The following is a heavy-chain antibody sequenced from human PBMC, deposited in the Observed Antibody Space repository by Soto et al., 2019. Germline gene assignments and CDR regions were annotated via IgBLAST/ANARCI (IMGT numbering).Heavy chain of an antibody. J-gene: IGHJ4*02. CDR3: ARIHSDRPWWRPYYFAY. CDR1: GGSISSGGYY. V-gene: IGHV4-31*03. CDR2: IYYSGST. D-gene: IGHD2-21*02. Sequence: TLSLTCTVSGGSISSGGYYWSWIRQHPGKGLEWIGYIYYSGSTYYNPSLKSRVTISVDTSKNQFSLKLSSVTAADTAVYYCARIHSDRPWWRPYYFAYWGQGTLVTVSS.